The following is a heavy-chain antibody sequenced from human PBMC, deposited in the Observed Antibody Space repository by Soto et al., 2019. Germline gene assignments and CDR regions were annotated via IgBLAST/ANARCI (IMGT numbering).Heavy chain of an antibody. V-gene: IGHV3-23*01. CDR2: ISGSGGST. D-gene: IGHD6-13*01. CDR1: GFTFSSYA. Sequence: EVQLLESGGGLVQPGGSLRLSCAASGFTFSSYAMSWVRQATGKGREWVSAISGSGGSTYYADSVKGRFTISRDNSKNTLYLQMNSLRAEDTAVYYCATTAGTYYYYGMDVWGQGTTVTVSS. CDR3: ATTAGTYYYYGMDV. J-gene: IGHJ6*02.